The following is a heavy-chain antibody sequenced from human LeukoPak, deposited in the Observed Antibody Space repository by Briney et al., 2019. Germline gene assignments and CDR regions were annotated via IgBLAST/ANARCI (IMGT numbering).Heavy chain of an antibody. CDR1: GGSISSYY. J-gene: IGHJ4*02. CDR2: IYYSGST. CDR3: ARVKAVAGYYFDY. V-gene: IGHV4-59*01. Sequence: SETLSLTCTVSGGSISSYYWSWIRQPPGKGLEWIGYIYYSGSTNYNPSLKSRVTISVDTSKNQFSLKLSSVTAADTAVYNCARVKAVAGYYFDYWGQGTLVTVSS. D-gene: IGHD6-19*01.